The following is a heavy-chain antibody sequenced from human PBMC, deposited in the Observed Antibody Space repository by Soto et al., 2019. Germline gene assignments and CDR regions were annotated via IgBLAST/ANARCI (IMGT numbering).Heavy chain of an antibody. D-gene: IGHD2-2*02. CDR3: AREGRGKKAGYNGLVSLGY. J-gene: IGHJ4*02. V-gene: IGHV1-69*06. CDR2: IIPIFNST. CDR1: GGLFSSYA. Sequence: QEQLVQSGAEVKKSGSSVKVSCKDTGGLFSSYAVSWVRQAPGHGLEWLGRIIPIFNSTKYAQNFQGRVTITADKSTSTASLELSSLRSDDTAVYYCAREGRGKKAGYNGLVSLGYWGQGTLVTVSS.